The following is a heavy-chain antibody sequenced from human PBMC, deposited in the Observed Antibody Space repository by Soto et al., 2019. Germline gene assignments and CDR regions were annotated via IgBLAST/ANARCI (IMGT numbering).Heavy chain of an antibody. CDR2: MNPNSGNT. CDR3: ASTTYYDFWSGYNFDY. D-gene: IGHD3-3*01. Sequence: QVQLVQSGAEVKKPGASVKVSCKASGYTFTSYDINWVRQATGQGLEWMGWMNPNSGNTGYAQKFQGRVTMTRNTSISTAYMELSSLRSEVTAVYYCASTTYYDFWSGYNFDYWGQGTLVTVSS. J-gene: IGHJ4*02. V-gene: IGHV1-8*01. CDR1: GYTFTSYD.